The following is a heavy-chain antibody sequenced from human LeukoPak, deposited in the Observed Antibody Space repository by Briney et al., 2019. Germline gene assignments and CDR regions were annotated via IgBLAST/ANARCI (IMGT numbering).Heavy chain of an antibody. CDR2: ISGSGGST. Sequence: GGSLRLSCAASGFTFSSYAMSWVRQAPGKGLEWVSAISGSGGSTYYADSVKGRFTISRDNSKNTLYLQMNSLRAEDTAVYYCAREPPLPVTTGGRGMDVWGQGTTVTVSS. J-gene: IGHJ6*02. V-gene: IGHV3-23*01. CDR3: AREPPLPVTTGGRGMDV. CDR1: GFTFSSYA. D-gene: IGHD4-17*01.